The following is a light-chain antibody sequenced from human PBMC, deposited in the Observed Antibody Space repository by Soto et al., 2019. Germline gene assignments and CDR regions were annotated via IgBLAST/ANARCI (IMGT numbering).Light chain of an antibody. CDR1: QSVSDS. CDR2: DTS. Sequence: EIVLTQSPATLSLFPGERATLSCRASQSVSDSLAWYQQKPGQAPRVVIYDTSTRATGIPARFSGSGSGTDFTLTSSSLEPEDFAIYYCHLRSNSWTFGQGTKVEIK. J-gene: IGKJ1*01. V-gene: IGKV3-11*01. CDR3: HLRSNSWT.